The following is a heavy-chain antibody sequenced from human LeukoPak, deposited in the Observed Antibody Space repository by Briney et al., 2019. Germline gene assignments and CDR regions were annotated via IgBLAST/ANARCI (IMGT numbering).Heavy chain of an antibody. D-gene: IGHD5-18*01. CDR1: GFSFSSYW. J-gene: IGHJ4*02. Sequence: PGRSLRLSCAASGFSFSSYWMSWVRQAPGKGLEWVANIKQDGSDKKYVDSVKGRFTISRDNAKNSLYLQMNSLRADDTAVYHCSRGPLPVTYSYDYWGQGTLGTVSS. CDR2: IKQDGSDK. CDR3: SRGPLPVTYSYDY. V-gene: IGHV3-7*04.